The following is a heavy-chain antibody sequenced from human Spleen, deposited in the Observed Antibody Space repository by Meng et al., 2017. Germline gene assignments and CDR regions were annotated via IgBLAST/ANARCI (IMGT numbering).Heavy chain of an antibody. Sequence: SETLSLTCTVSGGSINSGNYYWSWIRQPAGKGLEWIGRIYSGGSTNYNPSLRSRVTISVDTSKNQFSLKLSSLTAADTAVYYCARDFGMASRFDPWGQGTLVTVSS. CDR1: GGSINSGNYY. CDR3: ARDFGMASRFDP. D-gene: IGHD5-24*01. V-gene: IGHV4-61*02. CDR2: IYSGGST. J-gene: IGHJ5*02.